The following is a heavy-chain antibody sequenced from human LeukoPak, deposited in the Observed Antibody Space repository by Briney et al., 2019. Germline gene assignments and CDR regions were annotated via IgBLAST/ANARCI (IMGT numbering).Heavy chain of an antibody. CDR1: GFTFSSYS. Sequence: GGSLRLSCAASGFTFSSYSMNWVRQAPGKGLEWVSSISSSSSYIYYADSVKGRFTISRDNAKNSLYLQMNSLRAEDTAVYYCARYSSGYDAFDIWGQGTMVTASS. D-gene: IGHD3-22*01. V-gene: IGHV3-21*01. J-gene: IGHJ3*02. CDR2: ISSSSSYI. CDR3: ARYSSGYDAFDI.